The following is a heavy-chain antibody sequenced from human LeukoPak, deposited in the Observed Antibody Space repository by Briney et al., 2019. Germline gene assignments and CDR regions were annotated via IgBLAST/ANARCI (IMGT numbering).Heavy chain of an antibody. CDR3: AKARGLIGGAFDI. V-gene: IGHV3-43*01. Sequence: PGGSLRLSCAASRFTFDDYIMHWVRHGPGKGLEWVSLISWDGETTYYADSVKGRFTTSRDNSKNSLYLQMNSLRSEDTALYYCAKARGLIGGAFDIWGQGTMVTVSS. CDR2: ISWDGETT. J-gene: IGHJ3*02. CDR1: RFTFDDYI. D-gene: IGHD3-22*01.